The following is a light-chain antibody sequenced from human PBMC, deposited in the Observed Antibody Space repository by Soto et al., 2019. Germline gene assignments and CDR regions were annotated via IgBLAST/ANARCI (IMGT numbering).Light chain of an antibody. V-gene: IGKV1-5*03. CDR3: QQYDSYSWT. Sequence: DIQMTQSPSTLSAFVGDRVTITCRASQSISSWLAWYQQKPGKAPKLLVYQASTLESGVPLRFSGSGSGTDFILTINSLQSDDFATYYCQQYDSYSWTFGQGTKVDI. CDR1: QSISSW. CDR2: QAS. J-gene: IGKJ1*01.